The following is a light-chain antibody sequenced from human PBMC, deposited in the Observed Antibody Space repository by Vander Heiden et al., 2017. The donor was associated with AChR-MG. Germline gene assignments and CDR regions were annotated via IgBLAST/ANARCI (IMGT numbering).Light chain of an antibody. CDR3: QQYNSYPLT. V-gene: IGKV1-5*03. CDR2: KAS. J-gene: IGKJ4*01. CDR1: QSISSW. Sequence: DIQMTQSPFTLSASVRDRVTITCRASQSISSWLTWYQQKPGKAPKLLIYKASSLESGVPSRFSGSGSGTEFTLTISSLQPDDFATYYCQQYNSYPLTFGGGTKVEIK.